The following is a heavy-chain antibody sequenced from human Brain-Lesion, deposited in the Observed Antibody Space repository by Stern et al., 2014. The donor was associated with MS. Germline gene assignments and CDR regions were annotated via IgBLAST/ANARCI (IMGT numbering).Heavy chain of an antibody. V-gene: IGHV3-30*18. Sequence: VQLVESGGGVVQPGRPLRLSCVASGFTFGRCALHWVRQAPGKGLEWVAAVSYDGSNKYYADSVKGRFTIHRGTSQNSLYMQISSLRPEDTAVYYCAKDRQYLTYFFDHWGQGSLVTVSS. D-gene: IGHD2/OR15-2a*01. J-gene: IGHJ5*02. CDR1: GFTFGRCA. CDR3: AKDRQYLTYFFDH. CDR2: VSYDGSNK.